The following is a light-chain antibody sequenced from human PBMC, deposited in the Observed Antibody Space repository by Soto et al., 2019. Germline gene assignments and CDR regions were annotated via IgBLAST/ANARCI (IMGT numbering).Light chain of an antibody. CDR1: RNISTD. CDR3: QQRFNWPLT. Sequence: EIVLTQSPAILSLSPGERATLSCRASRNISTDLAWYQRIPGQAPRLVIYDESIRATGTPARFSGSGSGADFTLTISRLEPEDFAVYYCQQRFNWPLTFGGGTKVEI. J-gene: IGKJ4*01. CDR2: DES. V-gene: IGKV3-11*01.